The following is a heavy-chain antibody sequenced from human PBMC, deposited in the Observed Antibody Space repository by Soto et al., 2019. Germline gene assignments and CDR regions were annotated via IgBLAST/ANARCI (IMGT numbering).Heavy chain of an antibody. Sequence: QLQLQESGPGLVKPSETLTLTCTVSGGSISRSSYYWGWIRQPPGKGLEWIGSIYNSGSTYYNPSLKGRVTASIDTSNNQFSLRLTSVIAAGTAVYYCAGPRSRSGHDPLDIWGQGTMVAVSS. J-gene: IGHJ3*02. CDR3: AGPRSRSGHDPLDI. D-gene: IGHD6-25*01. CDR1: GGSISRSSYY. CDR2: IYNSGST. V-gene: IGHV4-39*01.